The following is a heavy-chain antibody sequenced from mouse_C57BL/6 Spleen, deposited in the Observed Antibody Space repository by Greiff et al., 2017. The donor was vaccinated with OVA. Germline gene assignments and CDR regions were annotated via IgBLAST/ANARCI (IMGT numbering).Heavy chain of an antibody. V-gene: IGHV2-2*01. J-gene: IGHJ1*03. Sequence: VQLQQSGPGLVQPSQSLSITCTVSGFSLTSYGVHWVRQSPGKGLEWLGVIWSGGSTDYNAAFISRLSISKDNSKSQVFFKMNSLQADDTAIYYCARGGYYWYFDVWGTGTTVTVSS. D-gene: IGHD2-2*01. CDR3: ARGGYYWYFDV. CDR2: IWSGGST. CDR1: GFSLTSYG.